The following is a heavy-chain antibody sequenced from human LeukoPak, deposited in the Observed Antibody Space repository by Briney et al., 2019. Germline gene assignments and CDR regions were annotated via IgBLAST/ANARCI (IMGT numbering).Heavy chain of an antibody. CDR3: ARGVDSAIDW. V-gene: IGHV3-7*01. CDR2: INGDGRDK. D-gene: IGHD3-9*01. J-gene: IGHJ4*02. CDR1: GFTFSSYW. Sequence: GGSPRLSCAASGFTFSSYWMNWVRQAPGKGLEWVANINGDGRDKYYVGSVRGRFTISRDNADNALYLQMNSLRGDDTALYYCARGVDSAIDWWGQGTLVTVSS.